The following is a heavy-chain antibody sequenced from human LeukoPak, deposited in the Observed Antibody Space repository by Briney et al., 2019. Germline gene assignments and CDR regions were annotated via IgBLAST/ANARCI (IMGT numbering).Heavy chain of an antibody. Sequence: ASVKVSCKASGYTFTSYGISWVRQAPGQGLEWMGWISAYNGNKNYAQKLQGRVTMTTDTSTSTAYMELRSLRSDDTAVYYCARGPLGIAAAYFDYWGQGTLVTVSS. V-gene: IGHV1-18*01. J-gene: IGHJ4*02. CDR3: ARGPLGIAAAYFDY. D-gene: IGHD6-13*01. CDR1: GYTFTSYG. CDR2: ISAYNGNK.